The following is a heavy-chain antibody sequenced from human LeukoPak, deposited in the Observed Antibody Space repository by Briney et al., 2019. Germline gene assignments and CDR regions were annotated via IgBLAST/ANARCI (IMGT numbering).Heavy chain of an antibody. J-gene: IGHJ4*02. V-gene: IGHV3-66*01. CDR1: GFTVSSNY. Sequence: GGSLRLSCEASGFTVSSNYMSWVRQAPGKGLEWVSVIYSGGSTYYADSVKGRFTISRDNSKNTLYLQVNSLRVEDTAVYYCAKGRHTSGYYFLDYWGQGTLVTVSS. CDR2: IYSGGST. CDR3: AKGRHTSGYYFLDY. D-gene: IGHD3-22*01.